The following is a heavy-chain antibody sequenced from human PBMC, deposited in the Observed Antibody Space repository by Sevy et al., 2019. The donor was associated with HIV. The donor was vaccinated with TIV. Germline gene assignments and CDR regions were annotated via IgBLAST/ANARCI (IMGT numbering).Heavy chain of an antibody. D-gene: IGHD3-3*01. V-gene: IGHV3-48*04. Sequence: GGSLRLSCAASGFTFSSYSMNWVRHAPGKGLEWVSYISSSSSTIYYADSVKGRFTISRDNAKNSLYLQMNSLRAEDTAVYYCARDRDSYDFWSGYPYYFDYWGQGTLVTVSS. CDR3: ARDRDSYDFWSGYPYYFDY. CDR2: ISSSSSTI. J-gene: IGHJ4*02. CDR1: GFTFSSYS.